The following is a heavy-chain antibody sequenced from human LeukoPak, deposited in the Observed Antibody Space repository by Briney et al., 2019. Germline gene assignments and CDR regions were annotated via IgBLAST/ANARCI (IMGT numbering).Heavy chain of an antibody. CDR3: ARDIPGALTGYCRGFDS. CDR2: ISPSSSTI. V-gene: IGHV3-48*02. Sequence: GGSLRLSCVASGFTFSRSGMNWVRQAPGKGLECLSCISPSSSTIYYADSVKGRFIISRDNAKNSLYLQMNSLTDEDTAVYYCARDIPGALTGYCRGFDSWGQGTLVTVSS. CDR1: GFTFSRSG. J-gene: IGHJ4*02. D-gene: IGHD3-9*01.